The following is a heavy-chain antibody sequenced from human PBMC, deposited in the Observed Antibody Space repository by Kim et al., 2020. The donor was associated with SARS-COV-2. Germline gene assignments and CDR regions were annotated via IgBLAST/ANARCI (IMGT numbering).Heavy chain of an antibody. CDR3: ARDYDSSGYYNY. D-gene: IGHD3-22*01. V-gene: IGHV1-69*01. Sequence: SYAQKVQGRVTITADESTSTAYMELSSLRSEDTAVYYCARDYDSSGYYNYWGQGTLVTVSS. J-gene: IGHJ4*02.